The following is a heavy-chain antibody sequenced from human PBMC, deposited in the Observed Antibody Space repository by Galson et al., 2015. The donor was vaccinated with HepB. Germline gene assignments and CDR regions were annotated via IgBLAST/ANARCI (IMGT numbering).Heavy chain of an antibody. CDR1: GDTFSNYA. D-gene: IGHD6-19*01. V-gene: IGHV1-69*13. CDR3: ARDPSNTSGRWVYLDH. J-gene: IGHJ4*02. CDR2: IIPMFGKA. Sequence: SVKVSCKASGDTFSNYAISWVRQAPGQGLEWMGGIIPMFGKANYTQKVQGRVTITADESTSTAYMELSSLRSEDTAVYYCARDPSNTSGRWVYLDHWGQGTLGTVSS.